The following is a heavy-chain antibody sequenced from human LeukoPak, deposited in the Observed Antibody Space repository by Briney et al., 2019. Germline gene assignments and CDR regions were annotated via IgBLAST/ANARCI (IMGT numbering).Heavy chain of an antibody. J-gene: IGHJ4*02. CDR3: ARVQAGVGPGH. CDR2: IYSGGST. Sequence: GGSLRLSCAASGFTVSSNYMSWVRQAPGKGLEWVSVIYSGGSTYYADSVKGRFTISRDNSKNTLYLQMNSLRAEDTAVYYCARVQAGVGPGHWGQGTLVTVSS. D-gene: IGHD1-26*01. V-gene: IGHV3-53*01. CDR1: GFTVSSNY.